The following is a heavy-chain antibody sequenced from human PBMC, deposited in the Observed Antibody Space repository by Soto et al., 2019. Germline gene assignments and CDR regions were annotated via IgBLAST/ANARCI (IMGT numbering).Heavy chain of an antibody. CDR2: INAGNGNT. CDR3: ARDLNCSGGSCYPNWFDP. Sequence: ASVKVSCKASGYTFTSYAMHWVRQAPGQRLEWMGWINAGNGNTKYSQKFQGRVTITRDTSASTAYMELSSLRSEDTAVYYCARDLNCSGGSCYPNWFDPWGQGTLVTVS. D-gene: IGHD2-15*01. CDR1: GYTFTSYA. J-gene: IGHJ5*02. V-gene: IGHV1-3*01.